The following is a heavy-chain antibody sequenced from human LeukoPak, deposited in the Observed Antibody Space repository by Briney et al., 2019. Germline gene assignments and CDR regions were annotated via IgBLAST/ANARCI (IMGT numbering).Heavy chain of an antibody. CDR3: GKEGGA. D-gene: IGHD3-16*01. Sequence: GGSLRLSCAASGFRFSDFTMTWVRQAPGKGPEWVSAIGGRGGSTYYADSLGGRFSISRDNSKDMVYLQMNSLKVEDTATYYCGKEGGAWGQGTKVTVSS. V-gene: IGHV3-23*01. CDR2: IGGRGGST. CDR1: GFRFSDFT. J-gene: IGHJ5*02.